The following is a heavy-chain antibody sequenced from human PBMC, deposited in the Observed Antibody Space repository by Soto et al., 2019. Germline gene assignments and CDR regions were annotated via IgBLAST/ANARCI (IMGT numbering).Heavy chain of an antibody. CDR2: IYHSGST. J-gene: IGHJ3*02. Sequence: SETLSLTRAVSGGSISRGGYSWSWIRQPPGKGLEWIGYIYHSGSTYYNPSLKSRVTISVDRSKNRFSLKLSSVTAADTAVYYCARRYGSAFDIWGQGTMVTVSS. CDR1: GGSISRGGYS. V-gene: IGHV4-30-2*02. D-gene: IGHD3-10*01. CDR3: ARRYGSAFDI.